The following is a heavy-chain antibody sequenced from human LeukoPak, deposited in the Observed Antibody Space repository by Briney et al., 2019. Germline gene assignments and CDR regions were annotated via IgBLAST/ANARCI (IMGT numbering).Heavy chain of an antibody. CDR2: VNTSGIT. J-gene: IGHJ6*03. V-gene: IGHV4-61*02. D-gene: IGHD3-16*01. Sequence: PSETLSLTCTVSSDSLRSGNYYWSWIRQPGGTGLEWIGRVNTSGITNYNPSLKSRVTISADRSKNQFSLNLTFLTAADTAVYFCARGLFGYGHQYYYYLDVWGKGTTVTVSS. CDR1: SDSLRSGNYY. CDR3: ARGLFGYGHQYYYYLDV.